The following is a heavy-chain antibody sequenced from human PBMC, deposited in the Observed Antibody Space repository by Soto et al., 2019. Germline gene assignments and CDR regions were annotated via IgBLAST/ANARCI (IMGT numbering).Heavy chain of an antibody. Sequence: QVQLVQSGGEVKKPGASVKVSCKASGFIRNAIHWVRQAPGQRLEWMGWINAGNGNTKYSETFQGRVSFTRDTSPNTLYMELSGLRTEDTAIYYCATDNPRSGMYGDWFDPWGQGTLVTVSS. CDR1: GFIRNA. J-gene: IGHJ5*02. D-gene: IGHD3-10*02. V-gene: IGHV1-3*01. CDR3: ATDNPRSGMYGDWFDP. CDR2: INAGNGNT.